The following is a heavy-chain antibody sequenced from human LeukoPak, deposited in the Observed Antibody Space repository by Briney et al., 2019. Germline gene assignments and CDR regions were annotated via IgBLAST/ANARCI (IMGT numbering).Heavy chain of an antibody. D-gene: IGHD6-13*01. CDR3: ARDIALDY. CDR2: IIPIFGTA. J-gene: IGHJ4*02. CDR1: GYTFTSYG. Sequence: SVTVSCKASGYTFTSYGISWVRQAPGQGLEWMGGIIPIFGTANYAQKFQGRVTMTRDTSTSTVYMELSSLRSEDTAVYYCARDIALDYWGQGTLVTVSS. V-gene: IGHV1-69*05.